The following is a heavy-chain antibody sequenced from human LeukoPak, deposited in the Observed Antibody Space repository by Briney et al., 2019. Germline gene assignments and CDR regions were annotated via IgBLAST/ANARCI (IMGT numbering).Heavy chain of an antibody. CDR1: GGSISSSNW. J-gene: IGHJ2*01. CDR3: ARESGRYFDL. D-gene: IGHD3-10*01. V-gene: IGHV4-4*07. CDR2: IYTSGST. Sequence: PSETLSLTCAVSGGSISSSNWWSWVRQPAGKGLEWIGRIYTSGSTNYNPSLKSRVTMSVDTSKNQFSLKLSSVTAADTAVYYCARESGRYFDLWGRGTLVTVSS.